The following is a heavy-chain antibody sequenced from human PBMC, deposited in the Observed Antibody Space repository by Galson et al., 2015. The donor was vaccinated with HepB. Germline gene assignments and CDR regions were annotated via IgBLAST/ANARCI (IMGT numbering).Heavy chain of an antibody. Sequence: SLRLSCAASGFTFNSYGMHWVRQAPGKGLEWVAVISYDGSNKYYADSVKGRFTISRDNSKNTLYLQMNSLRAEDTAVYYCAKGKPDNYDFWSGYYRSPAQDISAEYFQHWGQGTLVTVSS. CDR2: ISYDGSNK. J-gene: IGHJ1*01. CDR3: AKGKPDNYDFWSGYYRSPAQDISAEYFQH. CDR1: GFTFNSYG. D-gene: IGHD3-3*01. V-gene: IGHV3-30*18.